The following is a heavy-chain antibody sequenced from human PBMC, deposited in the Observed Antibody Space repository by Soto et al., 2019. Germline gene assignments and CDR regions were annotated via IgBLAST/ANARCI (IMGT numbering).Heavy chain of an antibody. CDR3: AKGPVVRGVRKQSNTWFDP. V-gene: IGHV3-23*01. J-gene: IGHJ5*02. Sequence: PGGSLRLSCAASGLTFSSYAMSWVRKAPGKGLEWVSAISGSGGSTYYADSVKGRFTISRDNSKNTLYLQMNSLRAEDTAVYYCAKGPVVRGVRKQSNTWFDPWGQGTLVTVSS. CDR1: GLTFSSYA. CDR2: ISGSGGST. D-gene: IGHD3-10*01.